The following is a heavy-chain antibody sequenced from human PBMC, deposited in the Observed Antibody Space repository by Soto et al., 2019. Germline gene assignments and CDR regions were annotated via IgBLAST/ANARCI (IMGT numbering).Heavy chain of an antibody. CDR2: ISAYNGNT. D-gene: IGHD6-6*01. Sequence: ASVKVSCKASGYTFTSYGISWVRQAPGQGLEWMGWISAYNGNTNYAQKLQGRVTMTTDTSTSTAYMELRSLRSDDTAVYYCARDVYSSSPEEYYSYDYMDVWGKGTTVTVSS. CDR1: GYTFTSYG. V-gene: IGHV1-18*01. CDR3: ARDVYSSSPEEYYSYDYMDV. J-gene: IGHJ6*03.